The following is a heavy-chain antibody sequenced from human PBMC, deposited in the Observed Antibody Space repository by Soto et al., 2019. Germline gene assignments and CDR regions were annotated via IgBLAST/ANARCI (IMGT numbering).Heavy chain of an antibody. Sequence: QVQLVESGGGLVKPGGSLRLSCAASGFTFSDYNMTWIRQAPGKGLEWVSYISSSTSHTNYADSVKGRFTISKDNAKNSLFLQMNSLRAEDTAVYYCARGRGAAAVYCDFWGQGTLVTVSS. V-gene: IGHV3-11*05. J-gene: IGHJ4*02. CDR2: ISSSTSHT. D-gene: IGHD6-13*01. CDR1: GFTFSDYN. CDR3: ARGRGAAAVYCDF.